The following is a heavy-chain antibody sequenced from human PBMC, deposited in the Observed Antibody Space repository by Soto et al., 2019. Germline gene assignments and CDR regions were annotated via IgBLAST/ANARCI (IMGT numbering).Heavy chain of an antibody. D-gene: IGHD2-2*03. CDR2: INPSGGST. V-gene: IGHV1-46*01. Sequence: ASVKVSCKASGYTFTSCYMHWVRQAPGQGLEWMGIINPSGGSTSYAQKFQGRVTMTRDTSTSTVYMELSSLRSEDTAVYYCARATGYCSSTSCYYFTVTNSRTLDYWGQGTLVTVSS. CDR3: ARATGYCSSTSCYYFTVTNSRTLDY. J-gene: IGHJ4*02. CDR1: GYTFTSCY.